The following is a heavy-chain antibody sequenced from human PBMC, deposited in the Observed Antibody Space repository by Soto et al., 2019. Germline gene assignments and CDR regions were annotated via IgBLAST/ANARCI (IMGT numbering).Heavy chain of an antibody. V-gene: IGHV2-5*02. J-gene: IGHJ4*02. D-gene: IGHD5-12*01. CDR1: GFSLTSGVG. Sequence: QITLKESGPSLVRPPQTLTLTCTFSGFSLTSGVGVGWIRQPPGKALEWLALIYWDDDKRYSPSLKNRLTITKDTSKHQVVLTMTNVGPVDTATYCCARIDPEIVTVGGHGAFDYWGQGTLVTVSS. CDR2: IYWDDDK. CDR3: ARIDPEIVTVGGHGAFDY.